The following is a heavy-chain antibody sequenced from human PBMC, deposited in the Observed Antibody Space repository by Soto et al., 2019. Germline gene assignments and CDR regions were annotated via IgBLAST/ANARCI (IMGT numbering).Heavy chain of an antibody. D-gene: IGHD3-3*01. J-gene: IGHJ6*03. Sequence: SETLSLTCAVYGGSFSGYYWSWIRQPPGKGLEWIGEINHSGSTNYNPSLKSRVTISVDTSKNQFSLKLSSVTAADTAVYYCASLGKFRLLYSGYYYYYMDVWGKGTTVTVSS. CDR3: ASLGKFRLLYSGYYYYYMDV. CDR1: GGSFSGYY. V-gene: IGHV4-34*01. CDR2: INHSGST.